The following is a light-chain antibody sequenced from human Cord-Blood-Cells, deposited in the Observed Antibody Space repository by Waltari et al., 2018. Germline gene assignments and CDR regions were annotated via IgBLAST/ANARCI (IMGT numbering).Light chain of an antibody. CDR3: QQYGSSPYS. CDR2: GAS. Sequence: DIVLTQSPGTLSLSPGERATLSCRDSQSVSSSYLAWYQQKPGQAPRLLIYGASSRATGIPDRFSGSGSGTDFTLTISRLEPEDFAVYYCQQYGSSPYSFGQGTKLEIK. J-gene: IGKJ2*03. V-gene: IGKV3-20*01. CDR1: QSVSSSY.